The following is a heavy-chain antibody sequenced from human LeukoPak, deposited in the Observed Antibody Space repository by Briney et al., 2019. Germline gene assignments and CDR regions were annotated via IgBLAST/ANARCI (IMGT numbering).Heavy chain of an antibody. V-gene: IGHV1-69*13. Sequence: GASVKVSCKASGGTFSSYAISWVRQAPGQGLEWMGGIIPIFGTANYAQKFQGRVTITADESTSTAYMELSSLRSEDTAVYYCARGIVGATGYYFDYWGQGTLVTVSS. CDR2: IIPIFGTA. D-gene: IGHD1-26*01. CDR1: GGTFSSYA. CDR3: ARGIVGATGYYFDY. J-gene: IGHJ4*02.